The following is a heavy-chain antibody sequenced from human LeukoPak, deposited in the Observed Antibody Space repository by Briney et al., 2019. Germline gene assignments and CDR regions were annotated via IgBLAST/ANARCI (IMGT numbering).Heavy chain of an antibody. CDR1: GFTFSCYV. CDR3: AKALREYYFDC. D-gene: IGHD3-10*01. Sequence: GESLRLSCAPSGFTFSCYVMSWVRQAPGKGLEGVSGIRCSVGSTYYADSVKGGFTIYRDNSKNTLYLRMNSLRAEDTAVYYCAKALREYYFDCWGQGALVTVSS. J-gene: IGHJ4*02. V-gene: IGHV3-23*01. CDR2: IRCSVGST.